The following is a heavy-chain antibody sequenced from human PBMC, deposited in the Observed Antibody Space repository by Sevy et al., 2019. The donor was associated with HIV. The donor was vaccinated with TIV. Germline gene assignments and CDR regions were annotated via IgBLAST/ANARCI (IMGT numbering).Heavy chain of an antibody. J-gene: IGHJ5*02. CDR2: MYHSGST. D-gene: IGHD6-19*01. CDR1: GDSISSGGYS. Sequence: SETLSLTCAVSGDSISSGGYSWNWIRQPPGKGLEWIGYMYHSGSTYSNPSLQSRVTISVDRPKNQFSLKLSSVTAADTAVYYSARLSWYSSGWLLFDPWGQGTLVTLSS. V-gene: IGHV4-30-2*01. CDR3: ARLSWYSSGWLLFDP.